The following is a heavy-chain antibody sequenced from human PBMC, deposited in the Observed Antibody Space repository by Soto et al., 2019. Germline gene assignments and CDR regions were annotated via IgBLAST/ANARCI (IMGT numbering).Heavy chain of an antibody. CDR3: AQSIVVVPAAGGDYYYMDV. CDR2: ISYDGSNK. J-gene: IGHJ6*03. CDR1: GFTFSSYG. D-gene: IGHD2-2*01. V-gene: IGHV3-30*18. Sequence: PGGSLRLSCAASGFTFSSYGMHWVRQAPGKGLEWVAVISYDGSNKYYADSVKGRFTISRDNSKNTLYLQMNSLRAEDTAVYYCAQSIVVVPAAGGDYYYMDVWGKGTTVTASS.